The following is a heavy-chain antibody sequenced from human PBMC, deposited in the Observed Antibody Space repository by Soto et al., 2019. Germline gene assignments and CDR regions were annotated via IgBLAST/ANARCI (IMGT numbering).Heavy chain of an antibody. CDR2: ISAYNGNT. J-gene: IGHJ5*02. D-gene: IGHD3-9*01. CDR3: ARAYDILTGYYGNWFDP. V-gene: IGHV1-18*01. CDR1: GYTFTSYG. Sequence: GASVKVSCKASGYTFTSYGISWVRQAPGQGLEWMGWISAYNGNTNYAQKLQGRVTITTDTSTSTAYMELRSLRSDDTAVYYCARAYDILTGYYGNWFDPWGQGTLVTVSS.